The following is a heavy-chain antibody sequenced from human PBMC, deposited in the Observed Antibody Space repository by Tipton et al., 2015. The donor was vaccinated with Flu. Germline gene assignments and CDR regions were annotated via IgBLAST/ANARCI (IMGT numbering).Heavy chain of an antibody. V-gene: IGHV4-61*02. Sequence: TLSLTCTVSGGSISSGSYYWSWIRQPAGKGLEWIGRIYTSGSTNYNPSLKSRVTISVDTSKNLFSLKLSSVTAADTPVYYCARAPPAFDIWGQETMVTVSS. CDR2: IYTSGST. J-gene: IGHJ3*02. CDR1: GGSISSGSYY. CDR3: ARAPPAFDI.